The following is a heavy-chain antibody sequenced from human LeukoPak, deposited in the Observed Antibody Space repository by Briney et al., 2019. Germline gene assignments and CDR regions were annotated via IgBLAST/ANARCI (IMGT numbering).Heavy chain of an antibody. CDR3: ASIVGATDAFDI. J-gene: IGHJ3*02. CDR2: ISGNDGST. V-gene: IGHV3-23*01. CDR1: GFTFSSNA. Sequence: GGSLRLSCAASGFTFSSNAMSWVRQAPGKGLEWVSSISGNDGSTYYADSVKGRFTISRDNSKNTLYPQMNSLRAEDTAVYYCASIVGATDAFDIWGQGTMVTVSS. D-gene: IGHD1-26*01.